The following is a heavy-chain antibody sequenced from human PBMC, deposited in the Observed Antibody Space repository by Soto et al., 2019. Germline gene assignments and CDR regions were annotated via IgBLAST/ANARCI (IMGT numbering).Heavy chain of an antibody. D-gene: IGHD3-10*01. Sequence: ASVKVSCKASGYTFTSYYMHWVRQAPGQGLEWMGIINPSGGSTSYAQKFQGRVTMTRDTSASTVYMELSSLRSEDTAVYYCARGSYYYGSGSSFDIWGQGTMVTVSS. V-gene: IGHV1-46*01. CDR1: GYTFTSYY. CDR2: INPSGGST. J-gene: IGHJ3*02. CDR3: ARGSYYYGSGSSFDI.